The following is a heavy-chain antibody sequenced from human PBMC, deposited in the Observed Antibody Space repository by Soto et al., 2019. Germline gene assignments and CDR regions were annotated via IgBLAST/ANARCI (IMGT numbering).Heavy chain of an antibody. J-gene: IGHJ6*02. CDR2: ISGTGDTK. D-gene: IGHD3-10*01. CDR3: AIGGGQIYYKGLDV. CDR1: GLFFSDYY. V-gene: IGHV3-11*01. Sequence: GGSLRLSCAASGLFFSDYYLSWIRQAPGKALECVAYISGTGDTKYYADSVTGRFTISRDNPKNSLYLQMNSLRPEDAAVYYCAIGGGQIYYKGLDVWGQGTTVTVSS.